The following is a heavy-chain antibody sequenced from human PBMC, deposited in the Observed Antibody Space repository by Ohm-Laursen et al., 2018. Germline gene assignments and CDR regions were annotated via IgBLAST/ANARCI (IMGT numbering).Heavy chain of an antibody. CDR1: GFTFSDYY. J-gene: IGHJ4*02. CDR3: AKVDYYDSSGYYPFYYFDY. CDR2: ISSSGNKI. Sequence: SLRLSCAASGFTFSDYYMSWIRQAPGKGLEWVSYISSSGNKIYYADSVKGRFTISRDNAKSSLYLQMNSLRGEDTAVYYCAKVDYYDSSGYYPFYYFDYWGQGTLVTVSS. D-gene: IGHD3-22*01. V-gene: IGHV3-11*01.